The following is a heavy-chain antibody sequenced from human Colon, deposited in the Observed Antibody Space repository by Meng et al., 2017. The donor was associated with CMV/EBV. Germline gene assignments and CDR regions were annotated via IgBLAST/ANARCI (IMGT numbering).Heavy chain of an antibody. V-gene: IGHV1-2*06. CDR3: TREGFDY. CDR1: GYTFTGYW. Sequence: QVQLVQSGVEVKKPGTSVNLSCKASGYTFTGYWMHWVRQAPGQGLEWMGRIKPSTGDTNYAQNFQGRVTVTRDTSISTVYMEVNSLTSDDTAVYYYTREGFDYWGQGALVTVSS. J-gene: IGHJ4*02. CDR2: IKPSTGDT.